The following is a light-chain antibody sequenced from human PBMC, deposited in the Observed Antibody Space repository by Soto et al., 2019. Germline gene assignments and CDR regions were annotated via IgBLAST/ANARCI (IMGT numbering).Light chain of an antibody. CDR2: QVS. CDR1: QSLVYSDGXVY. V-gene: IGKV2-30*01. CDR3: MQGTHWPIA. J-gene: IGKJ5*01. Sequence: DVVRTQSPLSLPVTLGQPASISCRSSQSLVYSDGXVYVNWFXQRPGQSPRRLIYQVSTRDSGVQDRSSGSGQGTDLTMKISRVEAEDFGVYYCMQGTHWPIAFGHGPRLEIK.